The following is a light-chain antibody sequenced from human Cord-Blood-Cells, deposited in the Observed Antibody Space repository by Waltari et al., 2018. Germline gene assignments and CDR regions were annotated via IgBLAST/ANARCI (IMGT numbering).Light chain of an antibody. J-gene: IGLJ2*01. CDR1: SSDVGGYNY. CDR3: SSYTSSSTLVV. CDR2: DVS. V-gene: IGLV2-14*01. Sequence: QSALTQPASVSGSPGQPITISCTGTSSDVGGYNYVSWYQQHPGKAPKLMIYDVSNRPSGVSKRFGGSKSGNTASLTISGLQAEDEADYYCSSYTSSSTLVVFGGGTKLTVL.